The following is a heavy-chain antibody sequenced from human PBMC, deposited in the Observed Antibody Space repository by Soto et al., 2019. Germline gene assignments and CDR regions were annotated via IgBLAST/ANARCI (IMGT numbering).Heavy chain of an antibody. J-gene: IGHJ4*02. V-gene: IGHV3-23*01. D-gene: IGHD3-10*01. CDR3: AKDDGASGKDTFDY. Sequence: EVQLLESGGDVVQPGGSLRLSCAASGFTLSTYAMTWVRHAAGKGLEWVSTVSTDGGTTYYADSVKGRFSISRDNSKNTLYLQMNSRRAEDTAIYYCAKDDGASGKDTFDYWGPGILVTVSS. CDR1: GFTLSTYA. CDR2: VSTDGGTT.